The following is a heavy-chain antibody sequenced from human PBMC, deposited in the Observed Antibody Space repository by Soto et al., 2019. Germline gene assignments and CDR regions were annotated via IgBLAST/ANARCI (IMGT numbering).Heavy chain of an antibody. J-gene: IGHJ4*02. Sequence: GASVKVSCKASGYTFTSYDINWVRQATGQGPEWMGWMNPNSGNTGYAQKFQGRVTMTRNTSISTAYMELSSLRSEDTAVYYCARGPSYSSSPADLDYWGQGTLVTVSS. D-gene: IGHD6-6*01. CDR1: GYTFTSYD. CDR2: MNPNSGNT. V-gene: IGHV1-8*01. CDR3: ARGPSYSSSPADLDY.